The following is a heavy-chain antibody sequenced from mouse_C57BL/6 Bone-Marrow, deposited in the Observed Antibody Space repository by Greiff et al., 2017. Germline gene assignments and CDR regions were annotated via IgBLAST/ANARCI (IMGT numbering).Heavy chain of an antibody. CDR2: LYPRSGNT. V-gene: IGHV1-81*01. Sequence: VQLVESGAELARPGASVKLSCKASGYTFTSYGISWVKQRTGQGLEWIGELYPRSGNTYYNEKFKGKATLTADKSSSTSYMALRSLTSEYSAVYVCAREVVDDVGFAYWGQGTLVTVSA. CDR1: GYTFTSYG. CDR3: AREVVDDVGFAY. J-gene: IGHJ3*01. D-gene: IGHD1-1*02.